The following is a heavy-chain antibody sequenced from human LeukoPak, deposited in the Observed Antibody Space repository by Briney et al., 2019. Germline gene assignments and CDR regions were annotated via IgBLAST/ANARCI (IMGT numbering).Heavy chain of an antibody. CDR1: GFTFSSYS. J-gene: IGHJ4*02. Sequence: GGSLRLSCAASGFTFSSYSMNWVRQAPGKGLEWVSSISSSSSYIYYADSVKGRFTISRDNAKNSLYLQMNSLRAEDTAVYYCARDLKLAYYYGSGGPTWGQGTLVTVSS. CDR2: ISSSSSYI. CDR3: ARDLKLAYYYGSGGPT. V-gene: IGHV3-21*01. D-gene: IGHD3-10*01.